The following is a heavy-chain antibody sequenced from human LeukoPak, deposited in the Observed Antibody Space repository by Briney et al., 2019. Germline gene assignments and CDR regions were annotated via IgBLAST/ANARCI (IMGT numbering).Heavy chain of an antibody. CDR2: MNPNSGRT. V-gene: IGHV1-8*01. J-gene: IGHJ4*02. CDR1: GYTLTSYD. Sequence: GASVKVSCKASGYTLTSYDVNWVRQATGQGLEWMGWMNPNSGRTGYAQKFQGRVTITRNTSISTAYMELSSLRSEDTGVYFCARETPSRYFDYWGQGTPVTVSS. CDR3: ARETPSRYFDY.